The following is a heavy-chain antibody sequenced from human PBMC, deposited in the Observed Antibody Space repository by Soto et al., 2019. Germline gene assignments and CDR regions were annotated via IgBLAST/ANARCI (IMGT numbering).Heavy chain of an antibody. J-gene: IGHJ4*02. Sequence: EVHLVESGGGLVKPGGSLRLSCAASGFSFDTYSMNWLRQTPGKGPEWLSSIDSSGKYIYYADSVRGRFSISRDNAKKSLYLQMNSLRAEDTAVYYCARDLRQHRHIPRHFDNWGQGTLVTVSS. CDR2: IDSSGKYI. CDR3: ARDLRQHRHIPRHFDN. CDR1: GFSFDTYS. D-gene: IGHD5-18*01. V-gene: IGHV3-21*03.